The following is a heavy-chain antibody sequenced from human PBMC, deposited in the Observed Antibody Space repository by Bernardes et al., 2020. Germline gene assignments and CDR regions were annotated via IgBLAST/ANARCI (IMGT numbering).Heavy chain of an antibody. CDR1: GFTFSNYA. J-gene: IGHJ3*02. V-gene: IGHV3-23*01. CDR2: ISGSGGGT. CDR3: AKDTLRGVIGSAFDS. D-gene: IGHD3-10*01. Sequence: GGSLRLSCAASGFTFSNYAMNWVRQAPGKGLEWVSAISGSGGGTYYADSVKGRFTISRDNSKNTLYLQMNSLRAEDTAVYYCAKDTLRGVIGSAFDSWGQGTMVTVSS.